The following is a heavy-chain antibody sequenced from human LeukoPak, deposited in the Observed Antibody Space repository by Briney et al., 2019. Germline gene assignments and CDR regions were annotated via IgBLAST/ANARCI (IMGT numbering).Heavy chain of an antibody. CDR2: ISNGGTT. V-gene: IGHV4-59*01. Sequence: SETLSLTCTVSNDSINDSYWTWIRQPPGKRLEWIGYISNGGTTKYNPSLKSRVTISVDTSNNQISLRLRSVTAADTAVYFCARGGRNFDYWGQGTLVTVSS. CDR1: NDSINDSY. CDR3: ARGGRNFDY. D-gene: IGHD1-26*01. J-gene: IGHJ4*02.